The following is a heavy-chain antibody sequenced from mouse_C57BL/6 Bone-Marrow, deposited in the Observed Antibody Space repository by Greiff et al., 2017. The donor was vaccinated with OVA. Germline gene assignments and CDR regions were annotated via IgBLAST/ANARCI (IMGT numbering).Heavy chain of an antibody. J-gene: IGHJ2*01. V-gene: IGHV1-69*01. CDR1: GYTFTSYW. CDR3: ARGELLYY. D-gene: IGHD1-1*01. CDR2: IDPSDSYT. Sequence: VKLQQPGAELVMPGASVKLSCKASGYTFTSYWMHWVKQRPGQGLEWIGEIDPSDSYTNYNQKFKGKSTLTVDKSSSTAYMQLSSLTSEDSAVYYCARGELLYYWGQGTTLTVSS.